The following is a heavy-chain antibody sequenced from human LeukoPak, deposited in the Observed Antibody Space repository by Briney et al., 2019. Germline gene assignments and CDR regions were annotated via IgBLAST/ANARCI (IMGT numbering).Heavy chain of an antibody. CDR2: ISSSGDTT. Sequence: PGGSLRLSCAASGFTFSIYAMGWVRQAPGKGLEWVSAISSSGDTTYYATSVKGRFTISRDNSKNTLYLQMNSLRAEDTALYYCAKGGIVGAARSDYWGQGTLVTVSS. D-gene: IGHD1-26*01. CDR1: GFTFSIYA. J-gene: IGHJ4*02. V-gene: IGHV3-23*01. CDR3: AKGGIVGAARSDY.